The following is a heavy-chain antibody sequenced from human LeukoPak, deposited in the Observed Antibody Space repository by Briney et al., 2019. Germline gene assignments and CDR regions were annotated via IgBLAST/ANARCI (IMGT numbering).Heavy chain of an antibody. CDR3: ARGGYYYDSSPFDY. CDR1: GFTFSSYA. Sequence: GRSLRLSCAASGFTFSSYAMHWVRQAPGKGLEWVAVISYDGSNKYYADSVKGRFTISRDNSKNTLYLQMNSLRAEDTAVYYCARGGYYYDSSPFDYWGQGTLVTVSS. J-gene: IGHJ4*02. D-gene: IGHD3-22*01. V-gene: IGHV3-30-3*01. CDR2: ISYDGSNK.